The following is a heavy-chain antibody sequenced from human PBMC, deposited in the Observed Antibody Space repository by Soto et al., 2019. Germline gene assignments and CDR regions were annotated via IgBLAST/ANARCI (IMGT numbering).Heavy chain of an antibody. D-gene: IGHD6-13*01. CDR2: IYYSGST. Sequence: SETLSLTCTVSGGSISSYYWSWIRQPPGKGLEWIGYIYYSGSTNYNPSLKSRVTISVDTSKNQFSLKLSSVTAADTAVYYCARVVAAAGNNWFDPWGPGTLVTVSS. CDR3: ARVVAAAGNNWFDP. CDR1: GGSISSYY. J-gene: IGHJ5*02. V-gene: IGHV4-59*01.